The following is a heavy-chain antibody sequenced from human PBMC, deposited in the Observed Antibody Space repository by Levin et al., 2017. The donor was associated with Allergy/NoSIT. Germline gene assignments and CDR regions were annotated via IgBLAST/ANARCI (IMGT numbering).Heavy chain of an antibody. CDR3: AREAIIDY. Sequence: ETLSLTCAASGFTFSSYSMNWVRQAPGKGLEWVSYISSSSSTIYYADSVKGRFTISRDNAKNSLYLQMNSLRAEDTAVYYCAREAIIDYWGQGTLVTVSS. J-gene: IGHJ4*02. CDR1: GFTFSSYS. CDR2: ISSSSSTI. V-gene: IGHV3-48*01.